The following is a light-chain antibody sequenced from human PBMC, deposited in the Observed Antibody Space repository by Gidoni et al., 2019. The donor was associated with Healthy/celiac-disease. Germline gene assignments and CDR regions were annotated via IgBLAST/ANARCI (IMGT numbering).Light chain of an antibody. V-gene: IGKV3-11*01. CDR1: QSVSSY. J-gene: IGKJ5*01. CDR2: DAS. Sequence: EIVLTQSPATLSLSPGERATLSCRASQSVSSYLAWYQQKPGQAPRLLIYDASNRATGIPARFSGSGAGTDFTLTISSIEPEDFEVYYCQQRSNWPPSITFGQGTRLEIK. CDR3: QQRSNWPPSIT.